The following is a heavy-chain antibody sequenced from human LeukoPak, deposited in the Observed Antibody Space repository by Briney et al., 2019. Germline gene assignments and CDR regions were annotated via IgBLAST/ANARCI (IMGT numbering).Heavy chain of an antibody. CDR3: AREVEYDSSGHDAFDI. CDR2: MYYSGRT. V-gene: IGHV4-39*02. D-gene: IGHD3-22*01. Sequence: SETLSLTCTVSGGSISSSSYYWGWVRQPPGKGGEWIGSMYYSGRTYYNPSLTSRVTISVDTSKNQFSLKLSSVTAADTAVYYCAREVEYDSSGHDAFDIWGQGTMVTVSS. J-gene: IGHJ3*02. CDR1: GGSISSSSYY.